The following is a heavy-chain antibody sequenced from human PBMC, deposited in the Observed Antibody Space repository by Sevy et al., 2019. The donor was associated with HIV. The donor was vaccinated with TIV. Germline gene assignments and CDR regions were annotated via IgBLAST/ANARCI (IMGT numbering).Heavy chain of an antibody. V-gene: IGHV3-23*01. D-gene: IGHD6-25*01. CDR3: AKDAVAAGHYYYYYYGMDV. CDR2: ISGSGGST. Sequence: GESLKISCAASGFTFSSYAMSWVRQAPGKGLEWVSAISGSGGSTYYADSVKGRFTISRDNSKNTLYLQMNSLRAEDTAVYYCAKDAVAAGHYYYYYYGMDVWGQGTTVTVSS. CDR1: GFTFSSYA. J-gene: IGHJ6*02.